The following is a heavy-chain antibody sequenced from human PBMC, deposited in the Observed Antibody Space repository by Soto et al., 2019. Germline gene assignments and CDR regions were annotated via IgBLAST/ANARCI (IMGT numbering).Heavy chain of an antibody. CDR3: ANPAVVVPA. CDR1: GFTFSSYS. Sequence: EVQLVESGGGLVKPGGSLRLSCAASGFTFSSYSMNWVRQAPGKGLEWVSSISSSSSYIYYADSVKGRFTISSANPKNSLYLQMNSLRAEDTAVYYCANPAVVVPAWGQGTLVTVSS. D-gene: IGHD2-2*01. CDR2: ISSSSSYI. V-gene: IGHV3-21*01. J-gene: IGHJ5*02.